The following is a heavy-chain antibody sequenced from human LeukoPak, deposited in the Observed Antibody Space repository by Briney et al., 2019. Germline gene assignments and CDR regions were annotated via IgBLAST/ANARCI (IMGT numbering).Heavy chain of an antibody. CDR2: INPSGGST. CDR3: ARGRGHYYDSSGYYSGSYWFDP. V-gene: IGHV1-46*01. J-gene: IGHJ5*02. D-gene: IGHD3-22*01. CDR1: GYTFASYY. Sequence: ASVEVSCKASGYTFASYYMHWVRQAPGQGLEWMGIINPSGGSTSYAQKFQGRVTMTRDTSTSTVYMELSSLRSEDTAVYYCARGRGHYYDSSGYYSGSYWFDPWGQGTLVTVSS.